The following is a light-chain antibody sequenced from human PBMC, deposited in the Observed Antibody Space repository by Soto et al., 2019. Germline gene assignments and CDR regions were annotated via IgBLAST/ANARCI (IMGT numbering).Light chain of an antibody. Sequence: DIQITQSPSSVFASVGDRVTITCRASQGVRSWLAWYQQKPGKAPKLLIYAASNLKSGVPSRFSGGGSGADYTLTISILQPEEFATYYCQQGNFSPPTSGGGTRVEIK. V-gene: IGKV1-12*01. J-gene: IGKJ4*01. CDR1: QGVRSW. CDR3: QQGNFSPPT. CDR2: AAS.